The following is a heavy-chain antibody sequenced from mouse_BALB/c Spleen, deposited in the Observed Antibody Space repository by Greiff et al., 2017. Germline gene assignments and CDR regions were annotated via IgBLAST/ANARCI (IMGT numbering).Heavy chain of an antibody. CDR2: ISYDGSN. Sequence: EVQLQQSGPGLVKPSQSLSLTCSVTGYSITSGYYWNWIRQFPGNKLEWMGYISYDGSNNYNPSLKNRISITRDTSKNQFFLKLNSVTTEDTATYYCARGGRSSGAMDYWGQGTSVTVSS. CDR1: GYSITSGYY. D-gene: IGHD1-1*01. J-gene: IGHJ4*01. V-gene: IGHV3-6*02. CDR3: ARGGRSSGAMDY.